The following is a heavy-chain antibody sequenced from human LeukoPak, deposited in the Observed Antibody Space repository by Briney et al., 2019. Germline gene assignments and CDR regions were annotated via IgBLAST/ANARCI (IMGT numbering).Heavy chain of an antibody. CDR3: ARGTLTYYYGSGDEPDY. J-gene: IGHJ4*02. CDR2: INPSGGST. D-gene: IGHD3-10*01. Sequence: ASVKVSCKASGYTFTTYYMHWVRQAPGQGLEWMGIINPSGGSTSYAQKFQGRVTMTRDTSTSTVYMELSSLRSEDTAVYYCARGTLTYYYGSGDEPDYWGQGTLVTVSS. CDR1: GYTFTTYY. V-gene: IGHV1-46*01.